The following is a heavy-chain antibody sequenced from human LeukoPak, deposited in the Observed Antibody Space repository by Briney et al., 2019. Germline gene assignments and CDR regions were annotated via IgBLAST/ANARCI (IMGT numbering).Heavy chain of an antibody. CDR2: ISYDGSNK. CDR1: GFTFSSYA. CDR3: ARERLKYCSGGSCSYYYYMDV. V-gene: IGHV3-30*04. Sequence: GGSLRLSCAASGFTFSSYAMHWVRQAPGKGLEWVAVISYDGSNKYYADSVKGRFTISRDNAKKSLYLQMNSLRAEDTAVYYCARERLKYCSGGSCSYYYYMDVWGKGTTVTVSS. D-gene: IGHD2-15*01. J-gene: IGHJ6*03.